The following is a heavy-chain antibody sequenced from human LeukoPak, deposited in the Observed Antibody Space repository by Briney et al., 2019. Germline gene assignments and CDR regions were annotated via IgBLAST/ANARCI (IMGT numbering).Heavy chain of an antibody. D-gene: IGHD3-10*01. Sequence: SVRGRFTISRDNAKDSLYLQMNSLRAEDTAVYYCARLTRQLSGSSNDYWGQGTLVTVSS. CDR3: ARLTRQLSGSSNDY. J-gene: IGHJ4*02. V-gene: IGHV3-21*01.